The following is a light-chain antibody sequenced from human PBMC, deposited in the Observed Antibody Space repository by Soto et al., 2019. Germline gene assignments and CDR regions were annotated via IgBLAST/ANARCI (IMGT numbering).Light chain of an antibody. Sequence: QSALTQPASVSGSPGQSITISCTGTSNDVGGYDLVSWYQHHPGKAPKLMIYEATKRPSGVSDRFSGSKSGNTASLTISALQAEDEADYSYCSFAGGATFVFGGGTKLTVL. J-gene: IGLJ2*01. CDR1: SNDVGGYDL. CDR3: CSFAGGATFV. CDR2: EAT. V-gene: IGLV2-23*02.